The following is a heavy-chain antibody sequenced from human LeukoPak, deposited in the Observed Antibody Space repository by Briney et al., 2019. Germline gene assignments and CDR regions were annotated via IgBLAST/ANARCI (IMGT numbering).Heavy chain of an antibody. D-gene: IGHD6-19*01. CDR2: IRGSGGSA. J-gene: IGHJ4*02. V-gene: IGHV3-23*01. Sequence: GGSLRLSCAASGLTFSSFEMSWVRQAAGKGLGWVSAIRGSGGSAYYADSVKGRFTISRDNSRNSLSLQMNSLRAEDTALYYCAKTGYSSGWYRIWDYWGQGTLVTVSS. CDR3: AKTGYSSGWYRIWDY. CDR1: GLTFSSFE.